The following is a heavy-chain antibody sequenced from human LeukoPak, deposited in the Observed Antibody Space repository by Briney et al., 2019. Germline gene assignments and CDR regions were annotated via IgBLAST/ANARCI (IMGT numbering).Heavy chain of an antibody. D-gene: IGHD5-12*01. J-gene: IGHJ4*02. CDR1: GFIFSDYY. Sequence: EPGGSLRLSCAASGFIFSDYYMSWIRQAPGKGLEWVSYISSSGSTMYYTDSVKGRCTISRDNAKDSLYLQMNSLRAEDTAVYYCARDPGSGYEEHFDYWGQGTLVTVSS. V-gene: IGHV3-11*01. CDR2: ISSSGSTM. CDR3: ARDPGSGYEEHFDY.